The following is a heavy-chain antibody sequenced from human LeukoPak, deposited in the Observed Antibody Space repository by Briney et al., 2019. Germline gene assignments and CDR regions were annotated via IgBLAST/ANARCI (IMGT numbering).Heavy chain of an antibody. D-gene: IGHD2-15*01. Sequence: ASVKVSCKASGYTFGTHWMHWVRQAPGQGLEWMGIINPSGDFRSYAQKFRGRVTMTTDTSTSTAYMELSSLRSEDTAVYYCARAGGYCGRISCPYYFDYWGQGSLVAVSS. J-gene: IGHJ4*02. CDR1: GYTFGTHW. CDR2: INPSGDFR. CDR3: ARAGGYCGRISCPYYFDY. V-gene: IGHV1-46*01.